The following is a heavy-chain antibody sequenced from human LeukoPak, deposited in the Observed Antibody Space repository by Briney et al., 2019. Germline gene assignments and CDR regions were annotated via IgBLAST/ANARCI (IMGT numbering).Heavy chain of an antibody. CDR2: ISAYNGNT. CDR3: ASQTSLGFPFDY. Sequence: ASVKVSCKASGYTFTSYGISWVRQAPGQGLEWMGWISAYNGNTNYAQKLQGRVTMTTDTSTSTAYMELRSLRSDDTAVYYCASQTSLGFPFDYWGQGTLVTVSS. CDR1: GYTFTSYG. D-gene: IGHD7-27*01. V-gene: IGHV1-18*01. J-gene: IGHJ4*02.